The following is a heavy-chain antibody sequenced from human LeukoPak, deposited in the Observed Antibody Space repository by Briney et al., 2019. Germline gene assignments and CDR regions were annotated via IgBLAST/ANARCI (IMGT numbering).Heavy chain of an antibody. CDR3: ARSSHTFYYDSSGYYY. CDR1: GGSFSGYY. V-gene: IGHV4-34*01. CDR2: INHSGST. J-gene: IGHJ4*02. Sequence: SETLSLTCAVYGGSFSGYYWSWIRQPPGKGLEWIGEINHSGSTNYNPSLKSRVTISVDTSKNQFSLKLSSVTAADTAAYYCARSSHTFYYDSSGYYYWGQGTLVTVSS. D-gene: IGHD3-22*01.